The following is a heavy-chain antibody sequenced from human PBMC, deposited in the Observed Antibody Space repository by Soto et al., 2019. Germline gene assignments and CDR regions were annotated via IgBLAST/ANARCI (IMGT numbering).Heavy chain of an antibody. V-gene: IGHV4-30-4*08. CDR1: GGSISSDYCR. D-gene: IGHD3-22*01. J-gene: IGHJ5*02. CDR2: IHHSGSI. CDR3: ARVFPFSYYYDSSPTPVGCAP. Sequence: SVTQSLTCTVAGGSISSDYCRWTWINQSPGKGLEWIGYIHHSGSILYNPSLKSRVTISVDTSQNQFSLHLTPVTAADTAVYYCARVFPFSYYYDSSPTPVGCAPGGQGTLVTVSS.